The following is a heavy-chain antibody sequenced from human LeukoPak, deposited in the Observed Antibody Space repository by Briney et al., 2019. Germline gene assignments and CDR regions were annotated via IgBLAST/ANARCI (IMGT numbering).Heavy chain of an antibody. D-gene: IGHD5-12*01. CDR2: IYYSGTT. Sequence: SETLSLTCTVSGDSISSSNHYWTWIRQLPGKGLVWIGYIYYSGTTYYNPSLESRVTILVDTSRNQFSLRLSSVTAADTAVYYCARDYSGYDFLDYWGQGTLVTVSS. CDR1: GDSISSSNHY. V-gene: IGHV4-31*03. J-gene: IGHJ4*02. CDR3: ARDYSGYDFLDY.